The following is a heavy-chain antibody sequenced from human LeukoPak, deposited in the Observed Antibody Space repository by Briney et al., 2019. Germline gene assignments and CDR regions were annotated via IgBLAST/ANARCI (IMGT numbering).Heavy chain of an antibody. V-gene: IGHV1-69*01. J-gene: IGHJ4*02. D-gene: IGHD3-3*01. Sequence: SVKVSCKASGGTFSNYAISWVRQAPGQGLEWMGGIIPILGTANYAQKFQGRVTITADESTSTAYMELSSLRSEDTAVYYCASPRRGGDFWTFDYWGQGTLVTVSS. CDR3: ASPRRGGDFWTFDY. CDR1: GGTFSNYA. CDR2: IIPILGTA.